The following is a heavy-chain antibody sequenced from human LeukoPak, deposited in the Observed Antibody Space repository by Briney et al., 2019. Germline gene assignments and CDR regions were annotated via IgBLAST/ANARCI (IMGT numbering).Heavy chain of an antibody. Sequence: GGSLRLSCAASGFTLSYYSLNWVRQAPGKGLEWVAVIWYDGSNKYYADSVKGRFTISRDNSKNTLYLQMNSLRAEDTAVYYCARDTAMYPWGQGTLVTVSS. J-gene: IGHJ5*02. CDR3: ARDTAMYP. CDR1: GFTLSYYS. D-gene: IGHD5-18*01. CDR2: IWYDGSNK. V-gene: IGHV3-33*08.